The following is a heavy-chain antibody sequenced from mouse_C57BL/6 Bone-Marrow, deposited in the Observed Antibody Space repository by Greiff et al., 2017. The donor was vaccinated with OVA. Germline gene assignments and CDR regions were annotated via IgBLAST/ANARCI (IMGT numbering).Heavy chain of an antibody. J-gene: IGHJ2*01. V-gene: IGHV1-5*01. CDR3: TRSIYGNYDYFDY. CDR2: IYPGNSDT. D-gene: IGHD2-1*01. CDR1: GYTFTSYW. Sequence: EVQLVESGTVLARPGASVKMSCKTSGYTFTSYWMHWVKQRPGQGLEWIGAIYPGNSDTSYNQKFKGKAKLTAVTSASTAYMEISSLTNEDSAVYYCTRSIYGNYDYFDYWGQGTTLTVSS.